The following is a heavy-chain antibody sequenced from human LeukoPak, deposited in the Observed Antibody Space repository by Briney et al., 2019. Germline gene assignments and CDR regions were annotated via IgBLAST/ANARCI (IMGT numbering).Heavy chain of an antibody. D-gene: IGHD2-15*01. CDR3: ARDLGYCSGGSCYSSPWFDP. J-gene: IGHJ5*02. CDR2: INHSGST. V-gene: IGHV4-34*01. Sequence: SETLSLTCAVYGGSFSGYYWSWIRQPPGKGLEWIGEINHSGSTNYNPSLKSRVTISVDTSKNQFSLKLSSVTAADTAVYYCARDLGYCSGGSCYSSPWFDPWGQGTLVTVSS. CDR1: GGSFSGYY.